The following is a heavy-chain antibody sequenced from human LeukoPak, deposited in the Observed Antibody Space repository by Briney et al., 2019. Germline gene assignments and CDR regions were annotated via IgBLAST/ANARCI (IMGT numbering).Heavy chain of an antibody. CDR1: GFTFDDYA. D-gene: IGHD3-10*01. V-gene: IGHV3-43D*04. J-gene: IGHJ3*02. CDR2: ISWDGGST. CDR3: AKDIRAGAYAFDI. Sequence: AGSLRLSCAASGFTFDDYAMHWVRQAPGKGLEWVSLISWDGGSTYYADSVKGRFTISRDNSKSSLYLQMNSLRAEDTALYYCAKDIRAGAYAFDIWGQGTMVTVSS.